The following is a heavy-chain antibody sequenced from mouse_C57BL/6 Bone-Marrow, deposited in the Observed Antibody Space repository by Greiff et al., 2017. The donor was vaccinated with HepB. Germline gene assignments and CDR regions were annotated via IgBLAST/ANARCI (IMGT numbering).Heavy chain of an antibody. D-gene: IGHD1-1*01. CDR2: INPYNGGT. Sequence: VQLKQSGPVLVKPGASVKMSCKASGYTFTDYYMNWVKQSHGKSLEWIGVINPYNGGTSYNQKFKGKATLTVDKSSSTAYMELNSLTSEDSAVYYCARYHYYGSSYFDYWGQGTTLTVSS. J-gene: IGHJ2*01. CDR1: GYTFTDYY. CDR3: ARYHYYGSSYFDY. V-gene: IGHV1-19*01.